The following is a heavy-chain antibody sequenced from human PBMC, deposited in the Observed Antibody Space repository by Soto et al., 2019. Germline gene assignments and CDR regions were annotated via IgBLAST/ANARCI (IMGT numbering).Heavy chain of an antibody. D-gene: IGHD3-22*01. Sequence: SVKVSCTASGFTFTSSAVQWVRQARGQRLEWIGWIVVGSGNTNYAQKFQERVTITRDMSTSTAYMELSSLRSEDPAVYYCAADVGLEIGADSSGYYLFDYWG. J-gene: IGHJ4*01. CDR2: IVVGSGNT. V-gene: IGHV1-58*01. CDR1: GFTFTSSA. CDR3: AADVGLEIGADSSGYYLFDY.